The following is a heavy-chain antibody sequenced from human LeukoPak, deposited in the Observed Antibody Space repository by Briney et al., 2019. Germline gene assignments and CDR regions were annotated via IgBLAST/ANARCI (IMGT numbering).Heavy chain of an antibody. D-gene: IGHD6-19*01. CDR2: MNPNSGNT. J-gene: IGHJ5*02. CDR3: ARESPGIAVAGQNGGNWFDP. V-gene: IGHV1-8*01. CDR1: GYTFTSYD. Sequence: ASVKVSCKASGYTFTSYDINWVRQATGQGLEWMGWMNPNSGNTGYAQKFQGRVTMTRNTSISTAYMELSSLRSEDTAVYYCARESPGIAVAGQNGGNWFDPWGQGTLVTVSS.